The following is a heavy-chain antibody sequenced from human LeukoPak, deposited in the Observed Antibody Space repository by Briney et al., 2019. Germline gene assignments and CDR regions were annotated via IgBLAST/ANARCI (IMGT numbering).Heavy chain of an antibody. CDR1: GYIFTGYY. V-gene: IGHV1-2*02. J-gene: IGHJ4*02. CDR2: INPNSGGT. CDR3: ARGTLRRYGSGSYYFDY. Sequence: ASVKVSCKASGYIFTGYYMHWVRQAPGQGLEWMGWINPNSGGTNYAQKFQGRVTMTRDTSISTAYMELSRLRSDDTAVYYCARGTLRRYGSGSYYFDYWGQGTLVTVSS. D-gene: IGHD3-10*01.